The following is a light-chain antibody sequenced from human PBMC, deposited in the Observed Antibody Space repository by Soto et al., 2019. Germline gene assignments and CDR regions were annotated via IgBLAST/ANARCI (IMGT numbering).Light chain of an antibody. CDR3: SSYTSSSTFYV. Sequence: QSALTQPASVSGSPGHSISISCTGTSSDVGGYNYVSWYQQHPGKAPKLMIYDVSNRPSGVSNRFSGSKSGNRASLTISGLQAEDEADYYCSSYTSSSTFYVFGTGTKVTV. CDR1: SSDVGGYNY. J-gene: IGLJ1*01. CDR2: DVS. V-gene: IGLV2-14*01.